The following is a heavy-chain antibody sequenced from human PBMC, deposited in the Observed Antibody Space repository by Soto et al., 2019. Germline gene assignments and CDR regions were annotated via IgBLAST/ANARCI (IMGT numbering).Heavy chain of an antibody. V-gene: IGHV1-58*02. Sequence: SVKVSCKASGFTFTSSAMQWVRQARGQRLEWIGWIVVGSGNTNYAQKFRERVTITRDMSTSTAYMELSSLRSEDTAVYYCAAFDCSSTSCYMMAFDIWGQGTMVTVSS. D-gene: IGHD2-2*02. CDR2: IVVGSGNT. CDR1: GFTFTSSA. CDR3: AAFDCSSTSCYMMAFDI. J-gene: IGHJ3*02.